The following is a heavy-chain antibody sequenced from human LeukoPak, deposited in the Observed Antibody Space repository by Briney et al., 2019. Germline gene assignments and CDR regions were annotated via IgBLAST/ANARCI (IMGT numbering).Heavy chain of an antibody. CDR1: GFTFTRNC. CDR2: IPHDGSNA. Sequence: GRSLRLSCVAYGFTFTRNCMHWVRQAPGKGLEWVAAIPHDGSNAYYADSVKGRFTISRDDSKNTQYLQMNSLRIEDSAVYYCATGSDFYYASWGQGTLVTVSS. CDR3: ATGSDFYYAS. V-gene: IGHV3-30-3*01. D-gene: IGHD3-3*01. J-gene: IGHJ5*02.